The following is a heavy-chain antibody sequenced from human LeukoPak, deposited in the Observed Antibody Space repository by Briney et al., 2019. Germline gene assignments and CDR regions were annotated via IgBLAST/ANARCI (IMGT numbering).Heavy chain of an antibody. CDR2: MNPNSGNT. D-gene: IGHD3-9*01. CDR1: GYTFTSYD. Sequence: ASVKVSCKASGYTFTSYDINWVRQATGQGLEWMGWMNPNSGNTGYAQKFQGRVTMTRNTSISTAYMELSSLRSEDTAVYYCARAQRIRRHYDILTGFYYYYMDVWGKGTTVTISS. V-gene: IGHV1-8*01. J-gene: IGHJ6*03. CDR3: ARAQRIRRHYDILTGFYYYYMDV.